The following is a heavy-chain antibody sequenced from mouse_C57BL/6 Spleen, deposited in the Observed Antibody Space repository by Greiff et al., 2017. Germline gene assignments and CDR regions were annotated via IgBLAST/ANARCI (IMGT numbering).Heavy chain of an antibody. CDR1: GYTFTSYW. V-gene: IGHV1-53*01. J-gene: IGHJ2*01. Sequence: QVQLQQPGTELVKPGASVKLSCKASGYTFTSYWMHWVKQRPGQGLEWIGNINPSNGGTNYNEKFKSKATLTVDKSSITAYMQLSSLTSEDAAVYFCAREGYYYGSSYGDYFDYWGQGTTLTVSS. D-gene: IGHD1-1*01. CDR3: AREGYYYGSSYGDYFDY. CDR2: INPSNGGT.